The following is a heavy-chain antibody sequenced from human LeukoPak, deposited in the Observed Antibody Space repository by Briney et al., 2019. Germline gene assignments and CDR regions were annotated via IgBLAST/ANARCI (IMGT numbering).Heavy chain of an antibody. CDR1: GGSISSSSYY. CDR3: AREGLDIVVVPAAITWGY. D-gene: IGHD2-2*02. J-gene: IGHJ4*02. V-gene: IGHV4-39*07. CDR2: IYYSGST. Sequence: PSETLSLTCTVSGGSISSSSYYWGWIRQPPGKGLEWIGSIYYSGSTYYNPSLKSRVTISVDTSKNQFSLKLSSVTAADTAVYYCAREGLDIVVVPAAITWGYWGQGTLVTVSS.